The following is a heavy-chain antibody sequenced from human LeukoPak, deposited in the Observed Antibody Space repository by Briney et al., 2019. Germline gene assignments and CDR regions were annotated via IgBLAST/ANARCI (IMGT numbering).Heavy chain of an antibody. CDR1: GYPFTSFE. Sequence: ASVKVSCKAPGYPFTSFEINWVRQVTGEGPEWMGWMKPDSGNSAFAQKFRDRVTLSSDSSINTAYMEVSSLGSDDTAVYFCARGTFDYDVVTGIHYYYMDVWGTGTAVTVSS. CDR3: ARGTFDYDVVTGIHYYYMDV. V-gene: IGHV1-8*01. J-gene: IGHJ6*03. D-gene: IGHD4-17*01. CDR2: MKPDSGNS.